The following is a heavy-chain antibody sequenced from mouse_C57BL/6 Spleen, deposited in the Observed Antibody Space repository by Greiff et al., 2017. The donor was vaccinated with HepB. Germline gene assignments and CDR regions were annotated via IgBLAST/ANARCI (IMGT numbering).Heavy chain of an antibody. CDR1: GFNIKDYY. V-gene: IGHV14-2*01. CDR2: IDPEDGEP. Sequence: EVQLQQSGAELVKPGASVKLSCTASGFNIKDYYMHWVKQRTEQGLEWIGRIDPEDGEPKYAPKFQGKATITADTSSNTAYLQLSSLTSEDTAVYYCARKGEFGYLDYWGQGTTLTVSS. J-gene: IGHJ2*01. CDR3: ARKGEFGYLDY.